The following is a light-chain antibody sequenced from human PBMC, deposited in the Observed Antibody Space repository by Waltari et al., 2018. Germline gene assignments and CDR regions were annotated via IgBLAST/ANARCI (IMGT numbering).Light chain of an antibody. J-gene: IGLJ2*01. CDR1: NSVVGSYNV. CDR3: SSYAGDNIVV. Sequence: QSALTQPASVSGSLGQSITISCTGTNSVVGSYNVVSWHQQHPGKAPKLLLYGVTKRPSGVSTRFSGSKSGNTASMTISGLQAEDEADYYCSSYAGDNIVVFGGGTRLTVV. CDR2: GVT. V-gene: IGLV2-23*02.